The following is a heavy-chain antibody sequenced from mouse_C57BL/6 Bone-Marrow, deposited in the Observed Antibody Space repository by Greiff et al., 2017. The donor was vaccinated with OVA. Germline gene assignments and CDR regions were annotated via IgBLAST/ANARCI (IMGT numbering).Heavy chain of an antibody. CDR3: ARTYYGSPAWFAY. V-gene: IGHV1-81*01. D-gene: IGHD1-1*01. CDR1: GYTFTSYG. J-gene: IGHJ3*01. Sequence: QVQLQQSGAELARPGASVKLSCKASGYTFTSYGISWVKQRTGQGLEWIGEIYPRSGNTYYNEKFKGKATLTADKSSSTAYMELRSLTSEDSAVYFCARTYYGSPAWFAYWGQGTLVTVSA. CDR2: IYPRSGNT.